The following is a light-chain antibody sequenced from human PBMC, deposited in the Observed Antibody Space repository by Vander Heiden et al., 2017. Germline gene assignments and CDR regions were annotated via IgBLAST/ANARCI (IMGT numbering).Light chain of an antibody. V-gene: IGLV1-51*02. CDR1: SSNIGNNY. CDR3: GAWDASLSAVL. Sequence: QSVLTQPPSVSAAPGQKVTISCSGSSSNIGNNYVSWYQQLPGTAPKLLIYENNKRPSGIPDRFSGSQSGTSATLGITGLQTGDEADYYCGAWDASLSAVLFGGGTKLTVL. J-gene: IGLJ2*01. CDR2: ENN.